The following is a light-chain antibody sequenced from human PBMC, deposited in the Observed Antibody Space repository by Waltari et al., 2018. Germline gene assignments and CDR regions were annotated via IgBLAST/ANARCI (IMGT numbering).Light chain of an antibody. CDR3: QHYGISFPVT. V-gene: IGKV3-20*01. J-gene: IGKJ5*01. Sequence: EIVLAQSPDTLSLSPGETATLSCRASQSVGSSDLIWYQQKPGQAPRLLIFATSYRATGIPDRFSGSESGTDFTLTISRLEPEDVAIYYCQHYGISFPVTFGQGTRLEIK. CDR2: ATS. CDR1: QSVGSSD.